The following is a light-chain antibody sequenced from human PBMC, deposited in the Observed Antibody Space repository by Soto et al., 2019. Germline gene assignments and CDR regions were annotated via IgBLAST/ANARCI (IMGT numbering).Light chain of an antibody. CDR2: GAS. J-gene: IGKJ2*01. CDR3: LHDYNFPYT. CDR1: QGIRND. V-gene: IGKV1-6*01. Sequence: AIQMTQFPSSLSASVGDRVTITCRASQGIRNDLGWYQQKSGRAPKLLIFGASTLQGGVPSRFSGSGSGTDFTLTISGLQPEDFATYYCLHDYNFPYTFGQGTKVEIK.